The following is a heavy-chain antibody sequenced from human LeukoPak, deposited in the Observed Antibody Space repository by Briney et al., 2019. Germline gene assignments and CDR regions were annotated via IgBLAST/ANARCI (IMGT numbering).Heavy chain of an antibody. J-gene: IGHJ6*03. CDR3: ARERIAARPHYSYYMDV. Sequence: GGSLRLSCAASGFTFDDYGMSWVRQSPGKGLEWVANIKQDGSEKYYVDSVEGRFTISRDNAKKSLYLEMNSLRAEDTAVYYCARERIAARPHYSYYMDVWGKGTTVTVSS. D-gene: IGHD6-6*01. CDR2: IKQDGSEK. V-gene: IGHV3-7*01. CDR1: GFTFDDYG.